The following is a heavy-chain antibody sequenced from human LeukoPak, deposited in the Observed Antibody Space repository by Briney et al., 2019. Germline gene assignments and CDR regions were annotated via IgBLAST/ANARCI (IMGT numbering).Heavy chain of an antibody. CDR2: IYYSGTT. Sequence: SETLSLTCTVSGGSVNSRRYYWGWIRQPPGKGLEWIATIYYSGTTYYNPSLKSRVTISVDTSKNQFSLKVNSVTAADTAVYYCASWHEMATIWATFDYWGQGTLVTVSS. CDR3: ASWHEMATIWATFDY. CDR1: GGSVNSRRYY. D-gene: IGHD5-24*01. V-gene: IGHV4-39*01. J-gene: IGHJ4*02.